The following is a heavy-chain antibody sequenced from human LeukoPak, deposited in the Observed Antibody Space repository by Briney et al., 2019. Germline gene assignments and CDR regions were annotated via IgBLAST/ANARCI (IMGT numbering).Heavy chain of an antibody. Sequence: GGSLRLSCAGSGFTFSSYSMNWVRQAPGKGLEWVAVISYDGSNKYYADSVKGRFTISRDNSKNTLYLQMNSLRAEDTAVYYCAKSGTRSSWSPRVKTYLDYWGQGTLVTVSS. CDR1: GFTFSSYS. D-gene: IGHD6-13*01. J-gene: IGHJ4*02. CDR2: ISYDGSNK. V-gene: IGHV3-30*18. CDR3: AKSGTRSSWSPRVKTYLDY.